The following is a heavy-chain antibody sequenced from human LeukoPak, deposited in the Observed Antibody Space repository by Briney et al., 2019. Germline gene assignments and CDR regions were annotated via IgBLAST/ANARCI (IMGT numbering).Heavy chain of an antibody. Sequence: GGSLRLSCAASGFTFNSYSMNWVRQAPGKGLEWVSYINPSSSAIYYADSVKGRFSISRDNAKNSLYLQMSSLRDEDTAVYYCARAAYSSSPDYWGQGTLVTVSS. CDR1: GFTFNSYS. CDR2: INPSSSAI. V-gene: IGHV3-48*02. CDR3: ARAAYSSSPDY. D-gene: IGHD6-13*01. J-gene: IGHJ4*02.